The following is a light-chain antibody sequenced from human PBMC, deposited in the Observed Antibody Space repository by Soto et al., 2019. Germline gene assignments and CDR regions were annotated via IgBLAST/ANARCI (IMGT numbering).Light chain of an antibody. CDR2: GAS. J-gene: IGKJ1*01. Sequence: EIVLTQSPGTLSLSPGERAILSCRASQTVSRSALAWYQQKPGQAPRLLIYGASNRATGIPDRFSGSGSGTDFTLTISRLEPEDFEVYYCQQYGSSGTFGQGTKVDNK. CDR1: QTVSRSA. CDR3: QQYGSSGT. V-gene: IGKV3-20*01.